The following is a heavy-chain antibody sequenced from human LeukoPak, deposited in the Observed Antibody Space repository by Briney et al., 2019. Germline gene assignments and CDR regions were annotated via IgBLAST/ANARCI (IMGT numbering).Heavy chain of an antibody. D-gene: IGHD4-23*01. CDR3: ARHSDDYGGESVFDY. V-gene: IGHV5-51*01. J-gene: IGHJ4*02. Sequence: GESLKISCKASGYSFTSYWIVWVRQMPGKGLEWMGIIYPGDSDTRYSPSFQGQVTISADKSISTAYLQWSSLKASDTAMYYCARHSDDYGGESVFDYWGQGTLVTVSS. CDR1: GYSFTSYW. CDR2: IYPGDSDT.